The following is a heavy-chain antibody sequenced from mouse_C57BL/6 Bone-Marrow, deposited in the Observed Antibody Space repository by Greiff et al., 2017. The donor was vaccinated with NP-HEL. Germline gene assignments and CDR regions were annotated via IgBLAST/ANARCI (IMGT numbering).Heavy chain of an antibody. J-gene: IGHJ2*01. V-gene: IGHV1-76*01. D-gene: IGHD1-1*01. Sequence: VQLQQSGAELVRPGASVKLSCKASGYTFTDYYINWVKQRPGQGLEWIARIYPGSGNTYYNEKFKGKATLTAEKSSSTAYMQLSSLTSEDSAVYFCAIYYGSRYYFDYWGQGTTLTVSS. CDR2: IYPGSGNT. CDR1: GYTFTDYY. CDR3: AIYYGSRYYFDY.